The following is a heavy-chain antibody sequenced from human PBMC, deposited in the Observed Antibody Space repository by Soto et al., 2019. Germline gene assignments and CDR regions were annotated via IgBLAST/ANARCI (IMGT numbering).Heavy chain of an antibody. CDR2: ISASGGGT. CDR1: GFTFSSYA. D-gene: IGHD5-18*01. CDR3: AKELTMWRQETEYFQL. J-gene: IGHJ1*01. V-gene: IGHV3-23*01. Sequence: EVQLLESGGGLVQPGGSLRLSCAASGFTFSSYAMSWVRQAPGKGLEWVSGISASGGGTSYADSVKGRFTISRDNSKNMLYLQMNSLRADDTAVYYCAKELTMWRQETEYFQLWGQGTLVIVSS.